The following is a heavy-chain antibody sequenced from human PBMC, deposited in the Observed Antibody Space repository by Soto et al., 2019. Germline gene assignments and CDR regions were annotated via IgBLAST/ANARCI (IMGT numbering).Heavy chain of an antibody. V-gene: IGHV3-30*18. CDR1: GFTFSSYG. Sequence: QVQLVESGGGVVQPGRSLRLSCAASGFTFSSYGMHWVRQAPGKGPEWVAVISYDGSNKYYADSVKGRFTISRDNSKNTLYLQMNSLRAEDTAVYYCANEGHSSGWPYFDYWGQGTLVTVSS. D-gene: IGHD6-19*01. J-gene: IGHJ4*02. CDR3: ANEGHSSGWPYFDY. CDR2: ISYDGSNK.